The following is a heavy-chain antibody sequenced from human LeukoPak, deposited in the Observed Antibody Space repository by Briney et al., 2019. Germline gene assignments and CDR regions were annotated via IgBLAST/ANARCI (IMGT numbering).Heavy chain of an antibody. D-gene: IGHD3-22*01. Sequence: RAGGSLRLSCAASGFTFSNAWMSWVRQAPGKGLEGVGRIKSKTDGGTTDYAAPVKGRFTISRDDSKNTLYLQMNSLKTEDTAVYYCTTDSYYYDSSGYWGQGTLVTVSS. CDR2: IKSKTDGGTT. CDR1: GFTFSNAW. V-gene: IGHV3-15*01. CDR3: TTDSYYYDSSGY. J-gene: IGHJ4*02.